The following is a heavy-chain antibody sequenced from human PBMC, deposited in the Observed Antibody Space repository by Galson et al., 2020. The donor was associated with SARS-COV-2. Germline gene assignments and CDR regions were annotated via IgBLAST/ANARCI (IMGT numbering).Heavy chain of an antibody. V-gene: IGHV3-23*01. D-gene: IGHD3-22*01. CDR1: GFTFSSYA. CDR2: ISGSGGST. Sequence: GGSLRLSCAASGFTFSSYAMSWVRQAPGKGLEWVSAISGSGGSTYYADSVKGRFTISRDNSKNTLYLQMNSLRAEDTAVYYCASPRHYYDSSGFTDYFDYWGQGTLVTVSS. CDR3: ASPRHYYDSSGFTDYFDY. J-gene: IGHJ4*02.